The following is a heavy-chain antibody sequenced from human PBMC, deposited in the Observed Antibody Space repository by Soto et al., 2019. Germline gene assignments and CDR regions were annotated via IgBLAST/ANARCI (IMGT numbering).Heavy chain of an antibody. V-gene: IGHV4-59*01. J-gene: IGHJ4*02. CDR2: IYYSGST. CDR3: ARSDDSSGWLALVGGFDY. CDR1: GGSISSYY. Sequence: SETLSLTCTVSGGSISSYYWSWIRQPPGKGLEWIGYIYYSGSTNYNPSLKSRVTISVDTSKNQFSLKLSSVTAADTAVYYCARSDDSSGWLALVGGFDYWGQGTLVTVSS. D-gene: IGHD6-19*01.